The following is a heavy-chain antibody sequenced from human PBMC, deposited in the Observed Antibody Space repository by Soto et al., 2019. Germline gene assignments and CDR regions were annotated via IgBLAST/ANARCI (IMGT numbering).Heavy chain of an antibody. Sequence: QVQLQESGPGLVKPSQTLSLTCTVSGGSISSGGYYWSWIRQHPGKGLEWIGYIYYSGSTYYNPSLKSRFTISVDTSKNQFSLKLSSVTAADTAVYYCARDMRYCSGGSCYGPSWFDPWGQGTLVTVSS. J-gene: IGHJ5*02. CDR1: GGSISSGGYY. V-gene: IGHV4-31*03. D-gene: IGHD2-15*01. CDR3: ARDMRYCSGGSCYGPSWFDP. CDR2: IYYSGST.